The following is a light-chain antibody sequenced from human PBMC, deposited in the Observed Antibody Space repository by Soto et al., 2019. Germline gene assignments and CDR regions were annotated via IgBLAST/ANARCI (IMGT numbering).Light chain of an antibody. CDR3: QQYGSSGT. V-gene: IGKV3-20*01. Sequence: EIVLTQSPGTLSLSPGERATLSCRASQSVSNNYLAWYQQKPGQAPRLLIYGASNRATGIPDRFSDSGSGTDFTLTISRLEPEDFAVYYCQQYGSSGTFGQGTKVE. CDR1: QSVSNNY. CDR2: GAS. J-gene: IGKJ1*01.